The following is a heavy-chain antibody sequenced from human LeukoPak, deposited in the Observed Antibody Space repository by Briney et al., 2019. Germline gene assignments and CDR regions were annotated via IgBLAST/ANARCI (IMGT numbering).Heavy chain of an antibody. D-gene: IGHD1-26*01. Sequence: SETLSLTCSVSGGSISSYYWSWIRQPPGKGVEWIGYIYKSGSTNHNPSLKSRVTISVDTSKNQFSLKLSSVTAADTAVYYCARGGSYYYFDHWGQGTLVTVSS. V-gene: IGHV4-59*01. J-gene: IGHJ4*02. CDR2: IYKSGST. CDR3: ARGGSYYYFDH. CDR1: GGSISSYY.